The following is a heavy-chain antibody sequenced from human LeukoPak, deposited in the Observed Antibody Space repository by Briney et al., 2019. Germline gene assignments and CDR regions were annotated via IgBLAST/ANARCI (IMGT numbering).Heavy chain of an antibody. CDR1: GGSITSYY. J-gene: IGHJ4*02. CDR2: IYYTGTT. V-gene: IGHV4-59*01. CDR3: AREFRMATIKYFDY. D-gene: IGHD5-24*01. Sequence: HSETLSLTCTVSGGSITSYYWSWIRQPPGNGLEWIGYIYYTGTTNYNPSLESRVTISVGTSKNQFSLKLSSVTAADTAVYYCAREFRMATIKYFDYWGQGTLVTVSS.